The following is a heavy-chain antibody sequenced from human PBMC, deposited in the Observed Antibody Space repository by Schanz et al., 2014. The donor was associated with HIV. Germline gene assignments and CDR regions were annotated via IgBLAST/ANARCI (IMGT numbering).Heavy chain of an antibody. CDR3: ARGASVAARGWFDP. J-gene: IGHJ5*02. V-gene: IGHV1-2*02. CDR1: GYTFTGHY. CDR2: INPNSGAT. Sequence: QVQLVQSGAEVKAPGASVEVSCKTSGYTFTGHYMHWIRQAPGQGLEWMGCINPNSGATQYAQKFQDRVTMTREKSISTVYMGLTSLTPDDTAVYFCARGASVAARGWFDPWGQGTLIIVSS. D-gene: IGHD3-10*01.